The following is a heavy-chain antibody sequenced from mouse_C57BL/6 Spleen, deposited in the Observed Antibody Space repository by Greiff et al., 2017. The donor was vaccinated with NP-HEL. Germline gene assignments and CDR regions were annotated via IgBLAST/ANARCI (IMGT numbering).Heavy chain of an antibody. CDR2: INPNNGGT. V-gene: IGHV1-26*01. J-gene: IGHJ3*01. Sequence: EVQLQQSGPELVKPGASVKISCKASGYTFTDYYMNWVKQSHGKSLEWIGDINPNNGGTSYNQKFKGKATLTVDKSSSTAYMELRSLTSEDSAVYYCAREGRGNYLFAYWGQGTLVTVSA. CDR1: GYTFTDYY. D-gene: IGHD2-1*01. CDR3: AREGRGNYLFAY.